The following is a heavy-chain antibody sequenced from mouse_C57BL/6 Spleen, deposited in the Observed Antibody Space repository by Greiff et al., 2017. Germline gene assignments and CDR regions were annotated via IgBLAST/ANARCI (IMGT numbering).Heavy chain of an antibody. CDR3: TTGYYGNYVGGYAMDY. J-gene: IGHJ4*01. CDR1: GFNIKDDY. CDR2: IDPENGDT. Sequence: EVQGVESGAELVRPGASVKLSCTASGFNIKDDYMHWVKQRPEQGLEWIGWIDPENGDTEYASKFQGKATITADTSSNTAYLQLSSLTSEDTAVYYCTTGYYGNYVGGYAMDYWGQGTSVTVSS. V-gene: IGHV14-4*01. D-gene: IGHD2-1*01.